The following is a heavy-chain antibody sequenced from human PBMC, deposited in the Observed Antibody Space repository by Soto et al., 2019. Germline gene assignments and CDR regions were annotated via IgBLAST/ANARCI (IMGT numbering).Heavy chain of an antibody. CDR3: ARIGPYGDYLGY. CDR1: GFTFSSYT. V-gene: IGHV3-21*01. CDR2: ISRSNSYI. J-gene: IGHJ4*02. Sequence: GSLRLSCAGSGFTFSSYTMNWVRQAPGKRLEWVSSISRSNSYIKYADSVKGRFTVSRDNAKNSLYLQMNSLRAEDTAVYYCARIGPYGDYLGYWGQGTLVTVSS. D-gene: IGHD4-17*01.